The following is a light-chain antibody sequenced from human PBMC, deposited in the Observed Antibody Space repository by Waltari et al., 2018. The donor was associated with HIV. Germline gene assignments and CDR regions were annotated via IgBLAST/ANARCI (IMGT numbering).Light chain of an antibody. CDR3: QQFHNWPRT. CDR2: DVS. CDR1: QSVSSY. J-gene: IGKJ1*01. V-gene: IGKV3-11*01. Sequence: EIVLTQSPATLSLSPGERATLSCRASQSVSSYLAWYQQKPGQPPRLIMYDVSKRATGIPARFSGSGSGTDFTLTISSLQSEDFAVYYCQQFHNWPRTFGQGTKVEIK.